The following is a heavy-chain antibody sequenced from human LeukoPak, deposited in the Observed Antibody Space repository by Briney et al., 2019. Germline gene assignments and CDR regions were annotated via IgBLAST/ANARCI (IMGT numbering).Heavy chain of an antibody. CDR1: GVSISNYY. J-gene: IGHJ6*03. V-gene: IGHV4-59*01. D-gene: IGHD6-6*01. CDR2: IYNSGNT. Sequence: PSETLSLTCTVSGVSISNYYWSWIRQPPGKGLEWIGYIYNSGNTNYNPSLKSRVTISIDTSKSQFSLKLSSVTTADTAVYYCARVTGSSSGNNYYYYMDVGGKGPTVTVSS. CDR3: ARVTGSSSGNNYYYYMDV.